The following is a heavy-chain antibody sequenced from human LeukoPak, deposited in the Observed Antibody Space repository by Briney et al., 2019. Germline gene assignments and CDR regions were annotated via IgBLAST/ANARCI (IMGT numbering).Heavy chain of an antibody. D-gene: IGHD3-3*01. V-gene: IGHV3-30-3*01. J-gene: IGHJ4*02. CDR1: GFTFSSYA. CDR2: ISYDGSNK. CDR3: ARLDFWSGYTFDY. Sequence: PGGSLRLSCAATGFTFSSYAMHWVRQAPGKGLEWVAVISYDGSNKYYADSVKGRFTISRDNSKNTLYLQMNSLRAEDTAVYYCARLDFWSGYTFDYWGQGTLVTVSS.